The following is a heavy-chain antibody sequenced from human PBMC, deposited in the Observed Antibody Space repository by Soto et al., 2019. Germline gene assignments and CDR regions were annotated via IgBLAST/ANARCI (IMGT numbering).Heavy chain of an antibody. J-gene: IGHJ4*02. D-gene: IGHD6-19*01. V-gene: IGHV3-30*03. CDR3: ALTRRPSLPELAGPAFEY. CDR1: GFNFGVFG. Sequence: PGGSLRLSCATSGFNFGVFGMHWVRQAPGKGLEWLSVLSYEGSEEYYADSVRGRFTISRDNSKSTLFLQMDSLRVEDTGVYYCALTRRPSLPELAGPAFEYWGQGTLVTVSS. CDR2: LSYEGSEE.